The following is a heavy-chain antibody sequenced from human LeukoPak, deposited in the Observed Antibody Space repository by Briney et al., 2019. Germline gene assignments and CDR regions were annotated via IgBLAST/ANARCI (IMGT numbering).Heavy chain of an antibody. CDR1: GGTFSSYA. V-gene: IGHV1-69*04. CDR2: IIPILGIA. Sequence: GASVKVSCKASGGTFSSYAISWVRQAPGQGLEWMGRIIPILGIANYAQKFQGRVTITADKSTSTAYMELSSLRSEDTAVYYCAREYCSSTSCSLHRYYYYYGMDVWGQGTTVTVSS. D-gene: IGHD2-2*01. J-gene: IGHJ6*02. CDR3: AREYCSSTSCSLHRYYYYYGMDV.